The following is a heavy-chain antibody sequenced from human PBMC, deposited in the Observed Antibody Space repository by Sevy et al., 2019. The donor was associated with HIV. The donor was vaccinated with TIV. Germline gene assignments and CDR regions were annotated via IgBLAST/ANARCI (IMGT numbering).Heavy chain of an antibody. CDR2: LYHDGST. CDR1: GYSINSGYY. J-gene: IGHJ4*02. Sequence: SETLSLTCAVSGYSINSGYYWGWIRQPPGKGLEWIGSLYHDGSTSFKPSLKSRVTISVDTSKNQFSLKLTSVTAADTAVYYCARGGYYDTSGYYSHYFDYWGLGTLVTVSS. D-gene: IGHD3-22*01. V-gene: IGHV4-38-2*01. CDR3: ARGGYYDTSGYYSHYFDY.